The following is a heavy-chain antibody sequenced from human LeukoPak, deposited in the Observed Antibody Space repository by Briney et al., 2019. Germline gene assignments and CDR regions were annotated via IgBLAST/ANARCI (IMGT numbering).Heavy chain of an antibody. CDR2: IYYSGST. Sequence: SETLSLTCTVSGGSISSYYWSWIRQPPGKGLEWIGYIYYSGSTNYNPSLKSRVTISVDTSKNQFSLKLSSVTAADTAVYYCARGASYYDFWSGYYDYYYYYMDVWGKGTTVTVSS. J-gene: IGHJ6*03. D-gene: IGHD3-3*01. CDR3: ARGASYYDFWSGYYDYYYYYMDV. CDR1: GGSISSYY. V-gene: IGHV4-59*01.